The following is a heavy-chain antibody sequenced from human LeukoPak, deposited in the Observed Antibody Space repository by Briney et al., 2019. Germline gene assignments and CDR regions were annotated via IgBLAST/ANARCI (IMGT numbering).Heavy chain of an antibody. CDR1: GGSISSTSYY. CDR3: ATEVATRGYNWFDP. D-gene: IGHD2-15*01. J-gene: IGHJ5*02. V-gene: IGHV4-39*07. Sequence: SETLSLTCTVSGGSISSTSYYWGWIRQPPGKGLEWIGSIYYSGSTCYNPSLKSRVTISVDTSKNQFSLKLTSVTAADTAVYYCATEVATRGYNWFDPWGQGTLVTVSS. CDR2: IYYSGST.